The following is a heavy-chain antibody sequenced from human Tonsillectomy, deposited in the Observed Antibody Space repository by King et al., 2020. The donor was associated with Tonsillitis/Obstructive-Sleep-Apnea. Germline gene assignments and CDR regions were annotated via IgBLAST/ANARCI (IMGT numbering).Heavy chain of an antibody. Sequence: VQLQQWGAGLLKPSETLSLTCAVYGGSFSGYYWSWIRQPPGKGLDWIGEINHSGSTNYNPSLKSRVTISVDTSRNQFSLKLSSVTAADTAVYFCAGGSVDYMDVWGKGTTVTVSS. J-gene: IGHJ6*03. CDR2: INHSGST. CDR3: AGGSVDYMDV. CDR1: GGSFSGYY. V-gene: IGHV4-34*01.